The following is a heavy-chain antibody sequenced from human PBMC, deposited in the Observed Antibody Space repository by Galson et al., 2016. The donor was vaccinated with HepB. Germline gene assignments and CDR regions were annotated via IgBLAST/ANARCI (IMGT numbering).Heavy chain of an antibody. J-gene: IGHJ4*02. CDR2: IHHTGTT. Sequence: SETLSLTCTVSDGSVRSPSHYWSWVRQPPGKRLEWIGYIHHTGTTNYHPSLQSRVTISMDTSKNQFSLTLKSVTAADTAAYHCARDRVALYGSGTSYRPHHQIFDYWGQGLLVIVSS. V-gene: IGHV4-61*01. CDR3: ARDRVALYGSGTSYRPHHQIFDY. CDR1: DGSVRSPSHY. D-gene: IGHD3-10*01.